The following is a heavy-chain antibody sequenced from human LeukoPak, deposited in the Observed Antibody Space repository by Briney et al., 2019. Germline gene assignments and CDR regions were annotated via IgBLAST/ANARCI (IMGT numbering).Heavy chain of an antibody. CDR1: GFTFSSYS. D-gene: IGHD5-24*01. J-gene: IGHJ4*02. V-gene: IGHV3-48*01. CDR3: ARDEEMATTPFDY. Sequence: PGGSLRLSCAASGFTFSSYSTNWVRQAPGKGLEWVSYISSSSSTIYYADSVKGRFTISRDNAKNSLYLQMNSLRAEDTAVHYCARDEEMATTPFDYWGQGTLVTVSS. CDR2: ISSSSSTI.